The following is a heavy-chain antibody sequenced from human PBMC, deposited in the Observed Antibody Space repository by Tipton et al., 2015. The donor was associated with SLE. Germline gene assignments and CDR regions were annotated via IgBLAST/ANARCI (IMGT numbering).Heavy chain of an antibody. CDR3: AREARIAVAGTGDAFDI. J-gene: IGHJ3*02. CDR1: GGSFSGYY. CDR2: INHSGST. D-gene: IGHD6-19*01. Sequence: TLSLTCAVYGGSFSGYYWSWIRQPPGQGLEWIGEINHSGSTNYNPSLKSRVTISVDTSKNQFSLQLNSVTPEDTAVYYCAREARIAVAGTGDAFDIWGQGTMVTVSS. V-gene: IGHV4-34*01.